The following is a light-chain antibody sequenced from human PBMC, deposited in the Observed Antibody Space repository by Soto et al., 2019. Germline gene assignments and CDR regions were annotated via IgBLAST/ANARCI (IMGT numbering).Light chain of an antibody. CDR1: HSIKIY. CDR3: QQYNSYSWT. Sequence: DIQMTQSPSSLSASVGDRVTITWRASHSIKIYLNWYQQKPGKAPKLLIYAASSLQSGVPSRFSGSGAGTEFPLTISSLQPDDFATYSCQQYNSYSWTFGQGTKVDIK. J-gene: IGKJ1*01. V-gene: IGKV1-5*01. CDR2: AAS.